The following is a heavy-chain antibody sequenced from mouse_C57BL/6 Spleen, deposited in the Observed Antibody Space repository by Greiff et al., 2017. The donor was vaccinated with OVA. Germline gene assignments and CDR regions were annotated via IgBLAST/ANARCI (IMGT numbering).Heavy chain of an antibody. J-gene: IGHJ2*01. CDR2: ISSGSSTI. V-gene: IGHV5-17*01. Sequence: EVKLVESGGGLVKPGGSLKLSCAASGFTFSDYGMHWVRQAPEKGLEWVAYISSGSSTIYYADTVKGRFTISRDNAKNTPFLQMTSLRSEDTAMYYCARIYYDYDREYYFDYWGQGTTLTVSS. D-gene: IGHD2-4*01. CDR3: ARIYYDYDREYYFDY. CDR1: GFTFSDYG.